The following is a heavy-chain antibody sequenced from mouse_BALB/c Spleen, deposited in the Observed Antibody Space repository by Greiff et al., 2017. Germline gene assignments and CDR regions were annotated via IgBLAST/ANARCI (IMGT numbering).Heavy chain of an antibody. V-gene: IGHV1S81*02. CDR1: GYTFTSYY. CDR2: INPSNGGT. Sequence: QVQLQQSGAELVKPGASVKLSCKASGYTFTSYYMYWVKQRPGQGLEWIGEINPSNGGTNFNEKFKSKATLTVDKSSSTAYMQLSSLTSEDSAVYYCTRYGNYDWFAYWGQGTLVTVSA. CDR3: TRYGNYDWFAY. J-gene: IGHJ3*01. D-gene: IGHD2-1*01.